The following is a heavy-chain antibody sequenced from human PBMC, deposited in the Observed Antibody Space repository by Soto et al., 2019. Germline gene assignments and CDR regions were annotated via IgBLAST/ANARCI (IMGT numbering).Heavy chain of an antibody. CDR3: ARPQGGSGWFDAFDI. V-gene: IGHV4-61*01. CDR1: GGSVSSGSYY. D-gene: IGHD6-19*01. J-gene: IGHJ3*02. Sequence: SETLSLTCTVSGGSVSSGSYYWSWIRQPPGKGLEWIGYIYYSGSTNYNPSLKSRVTISVDTSKNQFSLKLSSVTAADTAVYYCARPQGGSGWFDAFDIWGQGTMVTVSS. CDR2: IYYSGST.